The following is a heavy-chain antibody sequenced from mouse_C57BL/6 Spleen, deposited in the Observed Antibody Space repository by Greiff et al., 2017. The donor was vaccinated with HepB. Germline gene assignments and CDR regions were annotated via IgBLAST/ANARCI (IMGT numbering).Heavy chain of an antibody. CDR2: ISYDGSN. CDR3: ARGGYGNAMDY. J-gene: IGHJ4*01. Sequence: DVQLVESGPGLVKPSQSLSLTCSVTGYSITSGYYWNWIRQLPGNKREWMGYISYDGSNNYNPSLKNRISITRDTSKNQFFLKLNSVTTEDTATYYCARGGYGNAMDYWGQGTSVTVSS. V-gene: IGHV3-6*01. CDR1: GYSITSGYY. D-gene: IGHD2-10*02.